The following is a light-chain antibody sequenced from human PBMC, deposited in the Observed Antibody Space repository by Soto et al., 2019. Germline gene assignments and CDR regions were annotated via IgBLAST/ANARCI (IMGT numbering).Light chain of an antibody. CDR2: GAS. V-gene: IGKV3-15*01. Sequence: EIVMTQSPATLSVSPGERATLSCRASQSVSSNLAWYQQKPGQAPRLLISGASTRATGIPARISGSGSGTEFTLTISSLQSEDFAVYYCQQYNNWPPGTFGQGTKLEIK. CDR3: QQYNNWPPGT. CDR1: QSVSSN. J-gene: IGKJ2*02.